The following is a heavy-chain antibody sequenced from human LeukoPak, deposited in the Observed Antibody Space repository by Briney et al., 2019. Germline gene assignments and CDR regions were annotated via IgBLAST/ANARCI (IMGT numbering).Heavy chain of an antibody. V-gene: IGHV3-23*01. D-gene: IGHD3-16*02. Sequence: PGGSLRLSCAASEFTFSSYAMSWVRQAPGKGLEWVSAISGSGGSTYYADSVKGRFTISRDNSKNTLYLQMNSLRAEDTAVYYCARGSYTFGGVIVKTVDYWGQGTLVTVSS. CDR2: ISGSGGST. CDR3: ARGSYTFGGVIVKTVDY. J-gene: IGHJ4*02. CDR1: EFTFSSYA.